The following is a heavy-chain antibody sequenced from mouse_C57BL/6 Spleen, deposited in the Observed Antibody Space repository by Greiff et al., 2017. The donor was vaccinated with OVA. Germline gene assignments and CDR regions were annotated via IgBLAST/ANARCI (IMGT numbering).Heavy chain of an antibody. CDR2: IDPEDGET. CDR1: GFTIKDYY. D-gene: IGHD1-1*02. CDR3: ARGGYYCDY. V-gene: IGHV14-2*01. Sequence: VQLQQSGAELVKPGASVKLSCTASGFTIKDYYMHWVKQRPEQGLEWIGRIDPEDGETKYASKFQGKATITADTSSNTAYLQLSSLTSEDTAVYCCARGGYYCDYGGQGTTLTVSS. J-gene: IGHJ2*01.